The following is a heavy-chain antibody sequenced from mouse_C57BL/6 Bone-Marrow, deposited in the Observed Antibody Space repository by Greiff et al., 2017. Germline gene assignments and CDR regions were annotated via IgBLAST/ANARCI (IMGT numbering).Heavy chain of an antibody. V-gene: IGHV1-54*01. J-gene: IGHJ4*01. CDR3: ARWGTIFTTIVATDYYAMDY. CDR2: INPGSGGT. D-gene: IGHD1-1*01. CDR1: GYAFTNYL. Sequence: QVQLQQSGAELVRPGTSVKVSCKASGYAFTNYLIEWVKQRPGQGLEWIGVINPGSGGTNYNEKFKGKATLNADKSSSTTYMQLRSLTSEDSAVYFCARWGTIFTTIVATDYYAMDYWGQGTSVTVSS.